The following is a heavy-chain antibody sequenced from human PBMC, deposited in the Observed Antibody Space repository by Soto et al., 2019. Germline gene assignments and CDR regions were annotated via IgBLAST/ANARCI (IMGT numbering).Heavy chain of an antibody. CDR1: GFTFSSYA. CDR3: AKDQDITIFGVVIGSHFDY. V-gene: IGHV3-23*01. D-gene: IGHD3-3*01. Sequence: RISCAASGFTFSSYAMSWVRQAPGKGLEWVSAISGSGGSTYYADSVKGRFTISRDNSKNTLYLQMNSLRAEDTAVYYCAKDQDITIFGVVIGSHFDYWGQGTLVTVSS. J-gene: IGHJ4*02. CDR2: ISGSGGST.